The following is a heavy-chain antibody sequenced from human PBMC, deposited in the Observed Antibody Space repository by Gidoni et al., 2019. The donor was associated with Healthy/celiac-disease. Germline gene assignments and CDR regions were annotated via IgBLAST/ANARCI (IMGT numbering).Heavy chain of an antibody. CDR2: IYPGDSDT. J-gene: IGHJ4*02. CDR3: ARLGYYDSSGYLSPLGY. Sequence: EVQLVQSGAEVKKPGESLKISCKGSGYSFTSYWIGWVRQMPGKGLEWMGIIYPGDSDTSYSPSFQGQGTSSADKSISTAYLQWSSLKASDTAMYYCARLGYYDSSGYLSPLGYWGQGTLVTVSS. D-gene: IGHD3-22*01. V-gene: IGHV5-51*03. CDR1: GYSFTSYW.